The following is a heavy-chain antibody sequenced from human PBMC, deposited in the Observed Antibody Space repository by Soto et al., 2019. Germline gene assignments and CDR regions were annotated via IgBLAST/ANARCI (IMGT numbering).Heavy chain of an antibody. CDR3: ARDDYYDSSGHLGRGNYYYYYGMDV. D-gene: IGHD3-22*01. CDR2: INSDGSST. Sequence: GGSLRLSCAASGFTFSSYWMHWVRQAPGKGLVWVSRINSDGSSTSYADSVKGRFTISRDNAKNTLYLQMNSLRAEDTAVYYCARDDYYDSSGHLGRGNYYYYYGMDVWGQGTTVTVSS. V-gene: IGHV3-74*01. CDR1: GFTFSSYW. J-gene: IGHJ6*02.